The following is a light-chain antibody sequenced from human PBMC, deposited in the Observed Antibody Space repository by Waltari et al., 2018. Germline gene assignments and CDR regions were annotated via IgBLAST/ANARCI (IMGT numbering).Light chain of an antibody. CDR3: QSYDTTLSAPGVV. Sequence: QSVLTQPPSVSGVPGMRVTISRTWSSSNIGADYDLHSYQQLPGTAPKLLIYGNINRPSGVPDRFSGSKSGTSASLAITGLQAEDEADYYCQSYDTTLSAPGVVFGGGTKLTVL. CDR2: GNI. J-gene: IGLJ2*01. CDR1: SSNIGADYD. V-gene: IGLV1-40*01.